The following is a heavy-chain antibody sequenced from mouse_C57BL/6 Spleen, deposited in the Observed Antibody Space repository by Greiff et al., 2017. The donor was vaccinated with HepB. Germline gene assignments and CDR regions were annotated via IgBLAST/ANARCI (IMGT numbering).Heavy chain of an antibody. V-gene: IGHV5-6*01. D-gene: IGHD2-14*01. Sequence: EVKLVESGGDLVKPGGSLKLSCAASGFTFSSYGMSWVRQTPDKRLEWVATISSGGSYTYYPDSVKGRFTISRDNAKNTLYLQMSSLKSEDTAMYYCARQGTTSYWYFDVWGTGTTVTVSS. CDR3: ARQGTTSYWYFDV. CDR1: GFTFSSYG. CDR2: ISSGGSYT. J-gene: IGHJ1*03.